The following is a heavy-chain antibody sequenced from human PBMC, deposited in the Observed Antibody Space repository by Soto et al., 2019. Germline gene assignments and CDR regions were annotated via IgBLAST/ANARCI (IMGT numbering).Heavy chain of an antibody. V-gene: IGHV1-46*01. Sequence: ASVKVSCKASGYTFTSYYMHWVRQAPGQGLEWMGIINPSGGSTSYAQKFQGRVTMTRDTSTSTVYMELSSLRSEDTAVYYCARDDSDYDILTGYYPDYYYYGMDVWAKGPRSPSP. J-gene: IGHJ6*02. D-gene: IGHD3-9*01. CDR2: INPSGGST. CDR1: GYTFTSYY. CDR3: ARDDSDYDILTGYYPDYYYYGMDV.